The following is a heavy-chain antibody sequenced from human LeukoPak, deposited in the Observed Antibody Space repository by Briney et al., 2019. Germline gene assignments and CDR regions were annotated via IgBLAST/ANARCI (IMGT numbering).Heavy chain of an antibody. Sequence: PSETLSLTCTVSGGSISSSSYYWGWIRQPPGKGLEWIGSIYYSGSTYYDPSLKSRVTISVDTSKNQFSLKLSSVTAADTAVYYCARPLTYYDFWSGYADGGAFDIWGQGTMVTVSS. J-gene: IGHJ3*02. CDR2: IYYSGST. D-gene: IGHD3-3*01. V-gene: IGHV4-39*01. CDR3: ARPLTYYDFWSGYADGGAFDI. CDR1: GGSISSSSYY.